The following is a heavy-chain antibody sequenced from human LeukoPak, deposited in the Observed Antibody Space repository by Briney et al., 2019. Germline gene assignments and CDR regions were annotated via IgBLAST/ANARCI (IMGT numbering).Heavy chain of an antibody. D-gene: IGHD3-10*01. CDR2: IKQDGSEK. CDR1: GFTFNSYW. J-gene: IGHJ6*03. Sequence: PGGSLRLSCAASGFTFNSYWMSWVRQAPGKGLEWVANIKQDGSEKYYVDSVKGRFTISRDNAKNSLYLQMNSLRAEDTAFYYCARHRGGLYYNMDVWGRGTTVTVSS. V-gene: IGHV3-7*01. CDR3: ARHRGGLYYNMDV.